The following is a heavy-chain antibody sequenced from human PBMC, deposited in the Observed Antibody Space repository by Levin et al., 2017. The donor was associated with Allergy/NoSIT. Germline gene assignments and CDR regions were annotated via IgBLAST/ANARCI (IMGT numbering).Heavy chain of an antibody. D-gene: IGHD3-3*01. CDR3: ARQLGNFWSGYNYFDY. J-gene: IGHJ4*02. CDR1: GFTFSSYE. Sequence: GESLKISCAASGFTFSSYEMNWVRRAPGKGLEWVSYISSTGSTIYSADSVKDRFTISRDNAKNSLYLHMNSLRAEETAVYYCARQLGNFWSGYNYFDYWGQGTLVTVSS. V-gene: IGHV3-48*03. CDR2: ISSTGSTI.